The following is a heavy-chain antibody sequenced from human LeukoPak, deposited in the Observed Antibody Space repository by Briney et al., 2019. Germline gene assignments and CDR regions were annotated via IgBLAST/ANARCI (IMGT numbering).Heavy chain of an antibody. D-gene: IGHD3-22*01. Sequence: GSLRLSCAASGFTFSSYAMSWVRQAPGKGLEWVSGINWNGGSTGYADSVKGRFTISRDNAKNSLYLQMNSLRAEDTALYYCARDFPLYYYDSSGLTSFDYWGQGTLVTVSS. J-gene: IGHJ4*02. V-gene: IGHV3-20*04. CDR3: ARDFPLYYYDSSGLTSFDY. CDR2: INWNGGST. CDR1: GFTFSSYA.